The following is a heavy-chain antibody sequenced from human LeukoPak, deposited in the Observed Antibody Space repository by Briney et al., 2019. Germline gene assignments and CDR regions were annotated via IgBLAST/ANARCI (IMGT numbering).Heavy chain of an antibody. CDR2: IIPFLGEV. D-gene: IGHD5-12*01. J-gene: IGHJ5*02. CDR1: GATLTIRHA. Sequence: SGKVSCKPFGATLTIRHAFIWARQAPGQGLQWMGRIIPFLGEVNYAQNFQGRVSFTADKSTATMYMEMKSLRLDDTAIYYCSPCGHAYDWFGPWGKGTLVTVSS. V-gene: IGHV1-69*04. CDR3: SPCGHAYDWFGP.